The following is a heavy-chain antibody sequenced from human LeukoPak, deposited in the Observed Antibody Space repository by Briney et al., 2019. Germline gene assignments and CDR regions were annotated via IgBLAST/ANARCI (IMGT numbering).Heavy chain of an antibody. CDR1: GFTFDDYA. Sequence: GRSLRLSCAASGFTFDDYAMHWVRQAPGKGLEWVSGISWNSGSIGYADSVKGRFTISRDNAKNSLYLQMNSLRAEDTALYYCAKVANNHSSSWYMDYWGQGTLVTVSS. CDR2: ISWNSGSI. V-gene: IGHV3-9*01. CDR3: AKVANNHSSSWYMDY. J-gene: IGHJ4*02. D-gene: IGHD6-13*01.